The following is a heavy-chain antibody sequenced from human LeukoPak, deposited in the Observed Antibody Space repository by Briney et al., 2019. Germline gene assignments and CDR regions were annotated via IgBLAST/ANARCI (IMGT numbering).Heavy chain of an antibody. CDR3: AKAHWDSSGYYYYGMDV. V-gene: IGHV3-23*01. J-gene: IGHJ6*02. CDR2: ISGSGGST. D-gene: IGHD3-22*01. CDR1: GGSINSNY. Sequence: GTLSLTCAVSGGSINSNYWWTWVRQSPGKGLEWVSAISGSGGSTYYADSVKGRFTISRDNSKNTLYLQMNSLRAEDTAVYYCAKAHWDSSGYYYYGMDVWGQGTTVTVSS.